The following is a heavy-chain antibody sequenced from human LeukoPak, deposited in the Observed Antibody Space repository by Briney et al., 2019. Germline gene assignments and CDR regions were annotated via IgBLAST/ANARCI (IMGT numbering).Heavy chain of an antibody. CDR2: INHSGST. CDR3: ARGRFGYCSSTSCSPHYYFDY. CDR1: GGSISSSSYY. J-gene: IGHJ4*02. D-gene: IGHD2-2*01. V-gene: IGHV4-39*07. Sequence: SETLSLTCTVSGGSISSSSYYWGWIRQPPGKGLEWIGEINHSGSTNYNPSLKSRVTISVDTSKNQFSLKLSSVTAADTAVYYCARGRFGYCSSTSCSPHYYFDYWGQGTLVTVSS.